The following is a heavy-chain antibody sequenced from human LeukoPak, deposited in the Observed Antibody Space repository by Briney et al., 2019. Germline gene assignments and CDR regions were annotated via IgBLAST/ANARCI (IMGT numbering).Heavy chain of an antibody. J-gene: IGHJ4*02. CDR2: IIPIFGTA. CDR1: GGTFSSYA. CDR3: ARYPVYGEPIDY. Sequence: SVKVSCKASGGTFSSYAISWVRQAPGQGLEWMGGIIPIFGTANYAQKLQGRVTMTTDTSTSTAYMELRSLRSDDTAVYYCARYPVYGEPIDYWGQGTLVTVSS. D-gene: IGHD1-26*01. V-gene: IGHV1-69*05.